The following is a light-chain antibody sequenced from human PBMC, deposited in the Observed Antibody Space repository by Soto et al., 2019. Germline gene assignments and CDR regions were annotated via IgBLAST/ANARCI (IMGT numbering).Light chain of an antibody. Sequence: DIVMTQSPDSLAVSLGDRATINCKSSQSVLYSSNNKNYLAWYQQKPGQPPKLLIYWACTRESGVPDRFSGSGSGTDFTLTISSLQAEDVAVYYCQQYYSSLVTFGGGTKVEIK. CDR1: QSVLYSSNNKNY. CDR3: QQYYSSLVT. J-gene: IGKJ4*01. V-gene: IGKV4-1*01. CDR2: WAC.